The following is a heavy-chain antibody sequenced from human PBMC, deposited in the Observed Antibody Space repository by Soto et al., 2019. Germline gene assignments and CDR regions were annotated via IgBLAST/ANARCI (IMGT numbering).Heavy chain of an antibody. CDR1: GASISGFY. V-gene: IGHV4-4*07. J-gene: IGHJ6*02. CDR2: IYATGTT. CDR3: ARDLRDYTVTSYYYYGMDV. Sequence: SETLSLTCTVSGASISGFYWSWIRKSAGKGLEWIGRIYATGTTDYNPSLKSRVMMSVDTSKKQFSLKLRSVTAADTAVYYCARDLRDYTVTSYYYYGMDVWGQGTTVTVSS. D-gene: IGHD4-17*01.